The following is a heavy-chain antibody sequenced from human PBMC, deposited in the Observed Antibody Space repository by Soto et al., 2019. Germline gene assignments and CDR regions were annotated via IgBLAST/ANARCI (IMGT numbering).Heavy chain of an antibody. CDR3: ARDRPDYGGNSFYYYYGMDV. D-gene: IGHD4-17*01. CDR1: GYTFTSYA. J-gene: IGHJ6*02. Sequence: ASVKVSWKASGYTFTSYAMHWVRQAPGQRLEWMGWINAGNGNTKYSQKFQGRVTITRDTSASTAYMELSSLRSEDTAVYYCARDRPDYGGNSFYYYYGMDVWGQGTTVTVSS. V-gene: IGHV1-3*01. CDR2: INAGNGNT.